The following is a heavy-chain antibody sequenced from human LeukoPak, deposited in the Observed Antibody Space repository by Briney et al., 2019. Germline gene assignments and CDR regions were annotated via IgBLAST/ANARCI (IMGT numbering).Heavy chain of an antibody. D-gene: IGHD3-3*01. CDR2: INHSGST. CDR1: GGSFSGYY. V-gene: IGHV4-34*01. CDR3: ARGGVTAFDY. J-gene: IGHJ4*02. Sequence: SETLSLTCVVYGGSFSGYYWSWIRQPPGKGLEWIGEINHSGSTNYNPSLKSRVTISVDTSKNQFSLKLSSVTAADTAVYYCARGGVTAFDYWGQGTLVTVSS.